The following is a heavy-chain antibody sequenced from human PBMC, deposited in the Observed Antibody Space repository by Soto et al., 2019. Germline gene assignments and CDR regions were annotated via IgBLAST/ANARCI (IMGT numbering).Heavy chain of an antibody. V-gene: IGHV4-59*01. CDR2: IYYSGST. Sequence: PSETLSLTCTVSGGSISSYYWSWIRQPPGKGLEWIGYIYYSGSTNYNPSLKSRVTISVDTSKNQFSLKLGSVTAADTAVYYCACTTGYSSSWYGEYFDYWGQGTLVTVSS. CDR3: ACTTGYSSSWYGEYFDY. D-gene: IGHD6-13*01. CDR1: GGSISSYY. J-gene: IGHJ4*02.